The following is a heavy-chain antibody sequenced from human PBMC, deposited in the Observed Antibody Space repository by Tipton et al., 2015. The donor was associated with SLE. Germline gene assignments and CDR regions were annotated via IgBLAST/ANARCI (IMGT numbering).Heavy chain of an antibody. Sequence: TLSLTCTVSGGSISSSSYYWGWIRQPPGKGLEWIGEINHSGSTNYNPSLKSRVTISVDTSKNQFSLKLSSVTAADTAVYYCARSQAGAAAGFDYWGQGTLVTVSS. CDR3: ARSQAGAAAGFDY. CDR2: INHSGST. CDR1: GGSISSSSYY. V-gene: IGHV4-39*07. D-gene: IGHD6-13*01. J-gene: IGHJ4*02.